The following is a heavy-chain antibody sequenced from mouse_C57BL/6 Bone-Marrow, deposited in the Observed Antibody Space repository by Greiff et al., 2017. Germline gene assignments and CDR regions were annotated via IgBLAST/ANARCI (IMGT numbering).Heavy chain of an antibody. CDR1: GYTFTSYG. CDR2: IYPRSGNT. D-gene: IGHD6-1*01. V-gene: IGHV1-81*01. J-gene: IGHJ3*01. CDR3: ARWRSLWFAY. Sequence: VKLVESGAELARPGASVKLSCKASGYTFTSYGISWVKQRTGQGLEWIGEIYPRSGNTYYNEKFKGKATLTADKSSSTAYMELRSLTSEDSAVYFCARWRSLWFAYWGQGTLVTVSA.